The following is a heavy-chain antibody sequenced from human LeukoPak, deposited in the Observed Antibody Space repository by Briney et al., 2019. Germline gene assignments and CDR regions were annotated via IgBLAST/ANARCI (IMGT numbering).Heavy chain of an antibody. CDR2: ISGSGGST. CDR3: AKGSAYADF. Sequence: GGSRRLSCAASGFTFSSYVMSWVRQAPGKGLEWVSTISGSGGSTYYADSVKGRFTISRDNPKNTLSLQMNSLRAEDTAVYYCAKGSAYADFWGQGTLVTVSS. V-gene: IGHV3-23*01. J-gene: IGHJ4*02. D-gene: IGHD3-3*01. CDR1: GFTFSSYV.